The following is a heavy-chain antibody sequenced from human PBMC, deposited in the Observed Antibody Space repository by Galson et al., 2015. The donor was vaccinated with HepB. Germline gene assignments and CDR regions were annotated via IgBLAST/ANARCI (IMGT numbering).Heavy chain of an antibody. CDR1: GYGFTTNW. V-gene: IGHV5-51*03. Sequence: QSGAEVKKPGESLKISCKGSGYGFTTNWIGWVRQMPGKGLEWIGIIYPGDSDTRYSPSFQGHVTVSVDKSISTAYLQWSSLKASEPAIFSCARLIKGFTYNTSHWYFDLWGRGTLVTVSS. D-gene: IGHD1-14*01. CDR3: ARLIKGFTYNTSHWYFDL. CDR2: IYPGDSDT. J-gene: IGHJ2*01.